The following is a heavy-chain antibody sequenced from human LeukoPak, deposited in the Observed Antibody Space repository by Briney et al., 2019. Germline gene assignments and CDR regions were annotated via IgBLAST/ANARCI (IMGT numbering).Heavy chain of an antibody. V-gene: IGHV3-21*01. CDR3: AKTTGGNAYDYIDY. CDR1: GFTFGDYS. CDR2: ISSSSRYI. Sequence: GGSLRLSCAASGFTFGDYSMNWVRQAPGKGLEWVSSISSSSRYISYADSVKGRFTISRDNAKNSLYLQMNSLRAEDTAVYYCAKTTGGNAYDYIDYWGQGTLVTVSS. D-gene: IGHD5-12*01. J-gene: IGHJ4*02.